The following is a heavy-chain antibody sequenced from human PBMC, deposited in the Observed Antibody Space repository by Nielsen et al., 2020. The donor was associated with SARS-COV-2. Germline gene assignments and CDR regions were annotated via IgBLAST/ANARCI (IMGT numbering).Heavy chain of an antibody. V-gene: IGHV3-33*01. CDR3: AREVYDSGGYSFDY. CDR1: GFTFSSYG. D-gene: IGHD3-22*01. Sequence: EGSLRLSCAASGFTFSSYGMHWVRQAPGKGLEWVAVIWYDGSNKYYADSVKGRFTISRDNSKNTLYLQMNSLRAEDTAVYYCAREVYDSGGYSFDYWGQGTLVTVSS. CDR2: IWYDGSNK. J-gene: IGHJ4*02.